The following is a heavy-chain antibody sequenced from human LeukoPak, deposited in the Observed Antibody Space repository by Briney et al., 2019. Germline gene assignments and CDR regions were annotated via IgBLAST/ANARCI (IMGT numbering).Heavy chain of an antibody. CDR2: IIPIFGTA. CDR3: ASRASIFGVPQAFDI. D-gene: IGHD3-3*01. CDR1: GGTFSSYA. J-gene: IGHJ3*02. V-gene: IGHV1-69*01. Sequence: GSSVKVSCKASGGTFSSYAISWVRQAPGQGLEWMGGIIPIFGTANYAQKFQGRVTITADESTSTAYMELSGLRSEDTAVYYCASRASIFGVPQAFDIWGQGTMVTVSS.